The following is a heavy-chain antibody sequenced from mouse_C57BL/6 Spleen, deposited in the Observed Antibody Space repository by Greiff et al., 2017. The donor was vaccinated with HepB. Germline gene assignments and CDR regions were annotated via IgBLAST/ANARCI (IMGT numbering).Heavy chain of an antibody. Sequence: EVQLQQSGPELVKPGASVKISCKASGYTFTDYYMNWVKQSHGKSLEWIGDINPNNGGTSYNQKFKGKATLTVDKSSSTAYMELRSLTSEDSAVYYCARKGSYGSGPFDYWGQGTTLTVSS. J-gene: IGHJ2*01. CDR1: GYTFTDYY. D-gene: IGHD1-1*01. V-gene: IGHV1-26*01. CDR2: INPNNGGT. CDR3: ARKGSYGSGPFDY.